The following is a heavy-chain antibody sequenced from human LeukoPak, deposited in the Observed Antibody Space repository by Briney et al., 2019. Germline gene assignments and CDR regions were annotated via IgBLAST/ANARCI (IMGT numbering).Heavy chain of an antibody. D-gene: IGHD3-22*01. Sequence: ASVKVSCKASGYTFTSYGISWVRQAPGQGLEWMGWISAYNGNTNYAQKLQGRVTMTTDTSTSTAYMELRSLRSDDTAVYYCAREVDPLRHYYYDSSCYGAAYGMDVWGQGTTVTVSS. CDR3: AREVDPLRHYYYDSSCYGAAYGMDV. CDR1: GYTFTSYG. CDR2: ISAYNGNT. V-gene: IGHV1-18*01. J-gene: IGHJ6*02.